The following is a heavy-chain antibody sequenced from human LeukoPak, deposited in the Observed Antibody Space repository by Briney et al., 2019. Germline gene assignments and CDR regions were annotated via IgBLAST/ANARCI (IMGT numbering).Heavy chain of an antibody. V-gene: IGHV3-23*01. CDR2: ISGSGGST. CDR1: GFTFSSYA. Sequence: GGSLRLSCAASGFTFSSYAMSWVRQAPGKGLEWVSAISGSGGSTYYADTVKGRFTISRDNSKNTLYLQMNSLRAEDTAVYYCAKGRGIKMTVPIYYFDYWGQGTLVTVSS. D-gene: IGHD2-2*01. CDR3: AKGRGIKMTVPIYYFDY. J-gene: IGHJ4*02.